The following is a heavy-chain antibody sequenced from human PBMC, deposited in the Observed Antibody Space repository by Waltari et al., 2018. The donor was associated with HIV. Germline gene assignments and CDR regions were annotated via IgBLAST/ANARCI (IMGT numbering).Heavy chain of an antibody. D-gene: IGHD1-26*01. CDR2: IKEDGRDK. CDR1: GFTFRSYW. V-gene: IGHV3-7*01. CDR3: ARGWWEQQRNRKYNWFDP. Sequence: EVQLVESGGGLVQPGGSLRLSCAASGFTFRSYWMSWVRQAPGKGLEGVANIKEDGRDKYYVDSVKGRFTISRDNAKNTLYLQMNSLRADDTAVYYCARGWWEQQRNRKYNWFDPWGQGTLVTVSS. J-gene: IGHJ5*02.